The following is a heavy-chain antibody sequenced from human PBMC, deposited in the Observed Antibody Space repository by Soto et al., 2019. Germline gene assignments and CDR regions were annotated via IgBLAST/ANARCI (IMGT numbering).Heavy chain of an antibody. CDR2: INAGNGNT. Sequence: QVQLVQSGAEEKKPGASVKVSCKASGYTFTSYAIHWVRQAPGQRLEWMGWINAGNGNTKYSQKLQGRVTITRDTSASTAYMELSSRRSEDTAVYCCARGLGGYYPAVDYWGQGTLVSVSS. CDR1: GYTFTSYA. D-gene: IGHD3-22*01. J-gene: IGHJ4*02. V-gene: IGHV1-3*05. CDR3: ARGLGGYYPAVDY.